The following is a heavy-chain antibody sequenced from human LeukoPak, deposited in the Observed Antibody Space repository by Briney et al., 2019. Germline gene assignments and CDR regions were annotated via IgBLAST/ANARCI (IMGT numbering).Heavy chain of an antibody. V-gene: IGHV1-3*01. Sequence: ASVKVSCKASGYTFTSYAMHWVRQAPGQRLEWMGWINAGNGNTRYSQKFQGRVTITRDTSASTAYMELSSLRSEDTAVYYCAIIGGSYGYRRAAFDIWGQGTMVTVSS. CDR3: AIIGGSYGYRRAAFDI. CDR1: GYTFTSYA. J-gene: IGHJ3*02. D-gene: IGHD5-18*01. CDR2: INAGNGNT.